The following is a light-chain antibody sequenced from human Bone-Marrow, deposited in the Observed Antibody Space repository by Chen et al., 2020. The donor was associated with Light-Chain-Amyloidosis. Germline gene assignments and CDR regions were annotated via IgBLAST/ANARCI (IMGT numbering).Light chain of an antibody. CDR2: EDD. V-gene: IGLV6-57*01. CDR1: SGSIVTNY. Sequence: NFMLTQPHSVSESPGKTVIISCTRSSGSIVTNYVQWYQQRPGSSPTTVIYEDDQRTSGVSVRSSGAIQRSSNSASLTISGLKTADEADPYCQSYQGSSQGVFGGGTKLTVL. J-gene: IGLJ3*02. CDR3: QSYQGSSQGV.